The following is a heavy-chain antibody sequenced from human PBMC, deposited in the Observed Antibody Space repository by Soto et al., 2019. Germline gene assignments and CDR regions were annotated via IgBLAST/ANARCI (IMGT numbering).Heavy chain of an antibody. CDR3: AKEFHIVLMVYAIGHYGMDV. J-gene: IGHJ6*02. Sequence: GGSLRLSCAASGFTFSSYGMHWVRQAPGKGLEWVAVISYDGSNKYYADSVKGRFTISRDNSKNTLYLQMNSLRAEDTAVYYCAKEFHIVLMVYAIGHYGMDVWGQGTTVTVSS. D-gene: IGHD2-8*01. CDR1: GFTFSSYG. V-gene: IGHV3-30*18. CDR2: ISYDGSNK.